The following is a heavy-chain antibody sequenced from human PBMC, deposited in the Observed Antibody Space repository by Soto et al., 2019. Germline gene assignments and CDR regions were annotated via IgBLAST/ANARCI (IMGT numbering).Heavy chain of an antibody. D-gene: IGHD3-10*01. CDR3: ARDGDGSGSYPLDY. CDR1: GFTFSSYS. J-gene: IGHJ4*02. Sequence: GGSLRLSCAASGFTFSSYSMDWVRQAPGKGLEWVSSISSSSSYIYYADSVKGRFTISRDNAKNSLYLQMNSLRAEDTAVYYCARDGDGSGSYPLDYWGQGTLVTVSS. CDR2: ISSSSSYI. V-gene: IGHV3-21*01.